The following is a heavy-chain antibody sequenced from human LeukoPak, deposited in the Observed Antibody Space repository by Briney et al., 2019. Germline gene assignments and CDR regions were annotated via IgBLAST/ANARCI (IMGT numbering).Heavy chain of an antibody. V-gene: IGHV4-30-2*01. J-gene: IGHJ3*02. CDR3: ARDCSSTSCYSNAFDI. D-gene: IGHD2-2*01. CDR2: IYHSGST. CDR1: GGSISSGDHS. Sequence: SETLSLTCAVSGGSISSGDHSWTWIRRPPGKGLEWIGYIYHSGSTFYNPSLKSRVTISVDRSKNQFSLKLSSVTAADTAVYYCARDCSSTSCYSNAFDIWGQGTMVTVSS.